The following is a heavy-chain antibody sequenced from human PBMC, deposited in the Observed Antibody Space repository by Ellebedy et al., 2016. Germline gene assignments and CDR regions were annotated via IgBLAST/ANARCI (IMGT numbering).Heavy chain of an antibody. J-gene: IGHJ3*02. CDR2: ISGNGGNT. CDR3: ARDITMIVVRADASDI. CDR1: GFTFSDYY. V-gene: IGHV3-11*04. Sequence: GESLKISXAASGFTFSDYYMSWIRQAPGKGLEWVSTISGNGGNTYYSDSVQGRFIISRDNAKNSLYLQMNSLRVEDTAVYYCARDITMIVVRADASDIWGQGTMVTVSS. D-gene: IGHD3-22*01.